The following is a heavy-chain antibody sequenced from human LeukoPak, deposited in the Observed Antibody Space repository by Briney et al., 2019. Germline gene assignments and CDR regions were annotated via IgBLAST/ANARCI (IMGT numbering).Heavy chain of an antibody. CDR2: INHSGST. D-gene: IGHD5-18*01. CDR3: ARVDSYGFFTRDYYFDY. CDR1: GGSFSGYY. J-gene: IGHJ4*02. V-gene: IGHV4-34*01. Sequence: ASGTLSLTCAVYGGSFSGYYWSWIRQPPGKGLEWIGEINHSGSTNYNPSLKSRVTISVDTSKNQFSLKLSSVTAADTAVYYCARVDSYGFFTRDYYFDYWGQGTLVTVSS.